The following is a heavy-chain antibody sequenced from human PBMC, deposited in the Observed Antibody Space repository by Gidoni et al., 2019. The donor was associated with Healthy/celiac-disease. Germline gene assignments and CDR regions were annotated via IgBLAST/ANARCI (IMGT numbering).Heavy chain of an antibody. D-gene: IGHD3-3*01. J-gene: IGHJ6*02. CDR3: ARGELITIFGVVIKGDYYYYYGMDV. Sequence: QVQLVQSGAEVKKPGSSVKVSCTASGGPFSRYAISWVPQAPGQGLEWMGGIIPIFGTANYAQKFQGRVTITADESTSTAYMELSSLRSEDTAVYYCARGELITIFGVVIKGDYYYYYGMDVWGQGTTVTVSS. V-gene: IGHV1-69*01. CDR1: GGPFSRYA. CDR2: IIPIFGTA.